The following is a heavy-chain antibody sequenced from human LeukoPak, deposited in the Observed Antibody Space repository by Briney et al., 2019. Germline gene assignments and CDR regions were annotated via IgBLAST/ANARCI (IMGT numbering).Heavy chain of an antibody. J-gene: IGHJ4*02. CDR2: INSDGSST. V-gene: IGHV3-74*01. CDR3: ARDPEWLLYRYLDY. Sequence: PGGSLRHSCAASGFTFSSYWMHWVRQAPGKGLVWVSRINSDGSSTSYADSVKGRFTISRDNAKNTLYLQMNSLRAEDTAVYYCARDPEWLLYRYLDYWGQGTLVTVSS. D-gene: IGHD3-3*01. CDR1: GFTFSSYW.